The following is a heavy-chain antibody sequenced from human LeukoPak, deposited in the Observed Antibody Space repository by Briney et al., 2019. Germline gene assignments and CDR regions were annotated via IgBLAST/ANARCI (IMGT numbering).Heavy chain of an antibody. D-gene: IGHD3-22*01. V-gene: IGHV4-59*01. Sequence: LETLSLTCTVSGGSISSYYWSWIRQPPGKGLEWLGYIYYSGSTNYNPSLKTRVTISVDTSKTQFSLKLSSVTAADTAVYYCAREGDSSGYYFSYWGQGTLVTVSS. CDR1: GGSISSYY. J-gene: IGHJ4*02. CDR2: IYYSGST. CDR3: AREGDSSGYYFSY.